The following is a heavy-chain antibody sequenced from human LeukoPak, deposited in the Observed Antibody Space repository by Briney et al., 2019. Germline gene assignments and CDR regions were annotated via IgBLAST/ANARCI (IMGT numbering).Heavy chain of an antibody. CDR3: AKNYCSRTSCQYGMDV. V-gene: IGHV3-21*04. CDR1: GFTFSSYS. D-gene: IGHD2-2*01. Sequence: GGSLRLSCAASGFTFSSYSMNWARQAPGKGLEWVSSISSSSSYIHYADPVKGRFTISRDKAKNSLYLQMNSLRAEDTAVYYCAKNYCSRTSCQYGMDVWGQGTTVTVSS. J-gene: IGHJ6*02. CDR2: ISSSSSYI.